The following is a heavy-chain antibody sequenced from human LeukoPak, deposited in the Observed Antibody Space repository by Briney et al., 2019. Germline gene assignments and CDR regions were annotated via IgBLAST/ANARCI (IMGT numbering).Heavy chain of an antibody. J-gene: IGHJ4*02. D-gene: IGHD3-10*01. CDR2: MNPNSGNT. CDR3: ARGGVRYYYGSGSHQAN. Sequence: ASVKVSCKASGYTFTSYDINWVRQATGQGLEWMGWMNPNSGNTGYAQKFQGRVTMTRNTSISTAYMELSSLRSEDTAVYYCARGGVRYYYGSGSHQANWGQGTLVTVSS. CDR1: GYTFTSYD. V-gene: IGHV1-8*01.